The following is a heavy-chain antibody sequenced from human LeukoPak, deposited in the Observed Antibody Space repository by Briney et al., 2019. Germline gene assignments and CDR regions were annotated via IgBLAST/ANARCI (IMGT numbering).Heavy chain of an antibody. CDR2: IYYSGSI. Sequence: SETLSLTCAVYGGSFSGYYWSWIRQHPGKGLEWIGYIYYSGSINYNPSLKSRVTISVDTSKNQFSLKLSSVTAADTAVYFCARESAGTEFGFWGQGTLVTVSS. CDR3: ARESAGTEFGF. CDR1: GGSFSGYY. D-gene: IGHD1-7*01. J-gene: IGHJ4*02. V-gene: IGHV4-34*09.